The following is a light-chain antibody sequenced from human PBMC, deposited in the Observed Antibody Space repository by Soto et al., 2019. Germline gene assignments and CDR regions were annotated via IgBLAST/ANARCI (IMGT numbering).Light chain of an antibody. Sequence: EKVMTQSPATLSVSPGERATVSCRASQNVNSNLVWYQQKPGQAPRLLIYGASTRATGIPARFSGSASGTEFTLTISSLQSEDFAVYYCQQCDDWPLSFGGGTKVEIK. CDR2: GAS. CDR1: QNVNSN. V-gene: IGKV3-15*01. CDR3: QQCDDWPLS. J-gene: IGKJ4*01.